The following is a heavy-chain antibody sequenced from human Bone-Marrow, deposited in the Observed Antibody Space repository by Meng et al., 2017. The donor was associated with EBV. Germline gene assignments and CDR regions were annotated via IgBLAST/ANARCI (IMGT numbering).Heavy chain of an antibody. CDR1: GGTFGSDA. D-gene: IGHD3-10*01. V-gene: IGHV1-69*01. CDR3: ASESGRGFTPDY. CDR2: LIPMSDAP. Sequence: VQLGQVGAEVKKPGSSVKAPCKPPGGTFGSDAISWVRQAPGQGLEWMGGLIPMSDAPHYAQKFQGRVTITADESTSTHYMDLSGLRSEDTAVYYCASESGRGFTPDYWGQGTLVTVSS. J-gene: IGHJ4*02.